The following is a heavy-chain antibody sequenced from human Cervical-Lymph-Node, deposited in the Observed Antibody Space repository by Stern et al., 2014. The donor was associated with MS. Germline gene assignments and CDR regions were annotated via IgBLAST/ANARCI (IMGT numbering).Heavy chain of an antibody. D-gene: IGHD3-16*01. CDR1: GFNFSISS. J-gene: IGHJ5*02. CDR2: ISGSSGTK. Sequence: EVQLVESGGALVQPGGSLRLSCAASGFNFSISSMNWVRHAPGKGLEWVSYISGSSGTKFYADSVKGRIVISRANAKNSLYLQMNSLRAEDTAVYYCARAARGITLNWFDPWGQGTLVTVSS. V-gene: IGHV3-48*01. CDR3: ARAARGITLNWFDP.